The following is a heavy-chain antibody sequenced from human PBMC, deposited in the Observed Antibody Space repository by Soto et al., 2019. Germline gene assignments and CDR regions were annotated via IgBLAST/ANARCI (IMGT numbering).Heavy chain of an antibody. CDR3: AHREPGGPFSG. D-gene: IGHD1-1*01. CDR2: IYWDDEK. CDR1: GFSLSTSGVG. Sequence: QITLKESGPPLVKPTQTLTLTCTFSGFSLSTSGVGVGWLRQPPGKALEWLAVIYWDDEKRYSPSLKTRLTITGDTSKNQVVLTMTNMNPVDTATYYCAHREPGGPFSGWGQGILVTVSS. V-gene: IGHV2-5*02. J-gene: IGHJ4*02.